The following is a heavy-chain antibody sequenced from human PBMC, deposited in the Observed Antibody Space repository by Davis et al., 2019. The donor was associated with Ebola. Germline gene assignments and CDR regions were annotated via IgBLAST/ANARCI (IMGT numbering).Heavy chain of an antibody. V-gene: IGHV3-30*18. J-gene: IGHJ4*02. D-gene: IGHD2-15*01. CDR1: GFTFSSYG. Sequence: GESLKISCAASGFTFSSYGMHWVRQAPGKGLEWVAVISYDGSNKYYEDSVKGRFTISRDNSKNTLYLQMNSLRAEDTAVYYCAKDRFVGEDIVVVVAAADWGQGTLVTVSS. CDR3: AKDRFVGEDIVVVVAAAD. CDR2: ISYDGSNK.